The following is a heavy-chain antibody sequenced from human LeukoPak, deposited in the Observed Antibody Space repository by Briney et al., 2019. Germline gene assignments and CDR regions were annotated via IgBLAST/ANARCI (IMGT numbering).Heavy chain of an antibody. V-gene: IGHV3-23*01. CDR3: AKKMSITAASQVDY. CDR1: GFTFSSHA. J-gene: IGHJ4*02. D-gene: IGHD1-20*01. CDR2: ISVRGDNK. Sequence: GGSLRLSCAASGFTFSSHAMSWVRQAPGKGLEWVSAISVRGDNKQYTDSVKGRLTISRDNSKNTLYLQMNSLRAEDTAVYYCAKKMSITAASQVDYWGQGTLVTVSS.